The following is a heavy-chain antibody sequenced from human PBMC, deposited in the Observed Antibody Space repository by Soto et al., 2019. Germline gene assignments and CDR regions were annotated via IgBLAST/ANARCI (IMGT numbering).Heavy chain of an antibody. CDR1: GFTFSSYS. J-gene: IGHJ5*02. D-gene: IGHD4-17*01. CDR3: AREDGDLNWFDP. V-gene: IGHV3-48*02. Sequence: EVQLVESGGGLVQPGGSLRLSCAASGFTFSSYSMNWVRQAPGKGLEWVSYISSSSTIYYADSVKGRFTISRDNAKNSLYLQMNSLRDEDTAVYYCAREDGDLNWFDPWGQGTLVTVSS. CDR2: ISSSSTI.